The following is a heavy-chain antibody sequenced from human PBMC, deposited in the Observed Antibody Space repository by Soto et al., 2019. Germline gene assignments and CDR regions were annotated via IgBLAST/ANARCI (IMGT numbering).Heavy chain of an antibody. V-gene: IGHV3-23*01. CDR3: AKEGRSLTKYSSCDAPFDV. D-gene: IGHD6-6*01. Sequence: EVQLLESGGGLVQPGGSLRLSCAASGFTFSNYAMSWVRQAPGKGLEWVSGVRGRGTSTYYADAVKGRFTVSRDTSKNMLYLEMNSLRGEDTALYYCAKEGRSLTKYSSCDAPFDVWGQGTMVNVSS. CDR1: GFTFSNYA. CDR2: VRGRGTST. J-gene: IGHJ3*01.